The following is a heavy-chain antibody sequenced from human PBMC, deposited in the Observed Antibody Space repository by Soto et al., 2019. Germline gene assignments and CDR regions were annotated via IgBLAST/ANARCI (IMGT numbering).Heavy chain of an antibody. CDR3: ARDRGDGYTIAGAHFDY. D-gene: IGHD6-19*01. V-gene: IGHV4-34*01. J-gene: IGHJ4*02. CDR1: GGSFSGYS. CDR2: INHSGST. Sequence: SETLSLTCAVYGGSFSGYSWSWIRQPPGKGREWIGEINHSGSTNYNPSLKSRVTISVDTSKNQFSLELSSVTAADTAVYYCARDRGDGYTIAGAHFDYWGQGTLVTVSS.